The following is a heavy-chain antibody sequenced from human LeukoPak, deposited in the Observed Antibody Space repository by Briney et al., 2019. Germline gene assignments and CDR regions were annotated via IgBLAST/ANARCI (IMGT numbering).Heavy chain of an antibody. J-gene: IGHJ2*01. CDR1: GFTVSSNY. D-gene: IGHD2-2*01. V-gene: IGHV3-66*01. CDR2: IYSGGST. CDR3: ARGLRYCSSTSCYSWYFDL. Sequence: GGSLRLSCAASGFTVSSNYMSWVRQAPGKGLEWVSVIYSGGSTYYPGSVKGRFTISRENAKNSLYLQMNSLRAGDTAVYYCARGLRYCSSTSCYSWYFDLWGRGTLVTVSS.